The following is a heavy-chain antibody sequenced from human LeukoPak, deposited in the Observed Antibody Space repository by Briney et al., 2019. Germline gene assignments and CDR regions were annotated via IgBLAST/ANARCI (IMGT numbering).Heavy chain of an antibody. D-gene: IGHD1-26*01. CDR2: ISPSSGGT. CDR3: ARERNGSYYAY. Sequence: GASVKVSCKASGYTFTGYYIHWVRQAPGQGLEWMGWISPSSGGTNYAQKFHGRVTMTRGTSISTAYMELSRLRSDDTAVYYCARERNGSYYAYWGQGTLVTVSS. CDR1: GYTFTGYY. V-gene: IGHV1-2*02. J-gene: IGHJ4*02.